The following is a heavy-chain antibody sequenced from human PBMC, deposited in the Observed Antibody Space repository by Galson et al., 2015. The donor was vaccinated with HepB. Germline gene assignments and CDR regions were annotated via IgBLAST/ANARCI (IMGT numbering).Heavy chain of an antibody. CDR3: AREKSTYMVRGGIPDY. CDR2: IWYDGSNK. Sequence: SLRLSCAASGFTFSSYGMHWVRQAPGKGLEWVAVIWYDGSNKYYADSVKGRFTISRDNSKNTLYLQMNSLRAEDTAVYYCAREKSTYMVRGGIPDYWGQGTLVTVSS. CDR1: GFTFSSYG. J-gene: IGHJ4*02. D-gene: IGHD3-10*01. V-gene: IGHV3-33*01.